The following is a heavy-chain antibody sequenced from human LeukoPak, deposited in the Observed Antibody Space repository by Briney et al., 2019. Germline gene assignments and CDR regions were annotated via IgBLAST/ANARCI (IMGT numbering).Heavy chain of an antibody. CDR1: GYSFSTYG. CDR3: ARVYQTGTYYYFDY. CDR2: ISADNGNT. J-gene: IGHJ4*02. V-gene: IGHV1-18*01. Sequence: ASVKVSCKASGYSFSTYGISWVRQAPGQGLEWMGWISADNGNTNYAQKFQGRVTMTTDTSTSTAYMELRSLRSDDTAVYYCARVYQTGTYYYFDYWGQGTLVTVSS. D-gene: IGHD1-7*01.